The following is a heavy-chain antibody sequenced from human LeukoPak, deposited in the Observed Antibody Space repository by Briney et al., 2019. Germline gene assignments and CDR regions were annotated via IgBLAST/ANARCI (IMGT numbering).Heavy chain of an antibody. D-gene: IGHD7-27*01. CDR2: IKPDGSDK. CDR3: ARANWGPYY. J-gene: IGHJ4*02. CDR1: GFTFSGYW. Sequence: PGGSLRLSCAASGFTFSGYWMNWVRQAPGKGLEWVANIKPDGSDKNYVDSVKGRFTLSRDNAKNSLFLQMNSLRVEDTAVYYCARANWGPYYWGQGTLVTVSS. V-gene: IGHV3-7*04.